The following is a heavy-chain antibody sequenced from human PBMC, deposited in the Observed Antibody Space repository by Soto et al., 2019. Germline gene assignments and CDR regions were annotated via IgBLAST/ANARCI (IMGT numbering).Heavy chain of an antibody. CDR3: ARHAGRYCSGGSCYAFDI. D-gene: IGHD2-15*01. Sequence: GESLKISFKGSGYSFTSYWISWVRQMPGKGLEWMGRIDPSDSYTNYSPSFQGHVTISADKSISTAYLQWSSLKASDTAMYYCARHAGRYCSGGSCYAFDIWGQGTMVTVSS. CDR2: IDPSDSYT. J-gene: IGHJ3*02. CDR1: GYSFTSYW. V-gene: IGHV5-10-1*01.